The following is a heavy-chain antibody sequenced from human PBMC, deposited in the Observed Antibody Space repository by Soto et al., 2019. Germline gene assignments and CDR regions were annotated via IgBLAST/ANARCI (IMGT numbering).Heavy chain of an antibody. J-gene: IGHJ4*02. D-gene: IGHD2-8*01. CDR1: GFTFDDYA. CDR3: AKDIRMLDSVGYFDY. Sequence: GGSLRLSCAASGFTFDDYAMHWVRQAPGKGLEWVSGISWNSGSIGYADSVKGRFTISRDNAKNSLYLQMNSLRAEDTALYYCAKDIRMLDSVGYFDYWGQGTLVTVSS. CDR2: ISWNSGSI. V-gene: IGHV3-9*01.